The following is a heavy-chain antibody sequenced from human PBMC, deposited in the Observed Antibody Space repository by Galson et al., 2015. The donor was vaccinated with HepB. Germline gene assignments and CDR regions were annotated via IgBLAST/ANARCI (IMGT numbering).Heavy chain of an antibody. CDR3: AKDQGYHYNSGAGADY. D-gene: IGHD3-10*01. CDR2: IRYDGNKK. J-gene: IGHJ4*02. Sequence: SLRLSCAMSGFSFSDYGLYWVRQAPGKGPEWVTFIRYDGNKKYYVDSVEGRFTVSRDNSKNTLYLQMNSLRPEDTAMYFCAKDQGYHYNSGAGADYWGQGTLVTVSS. CDR1: GFSFSDYG. V-gene: IGHV3-30*02.